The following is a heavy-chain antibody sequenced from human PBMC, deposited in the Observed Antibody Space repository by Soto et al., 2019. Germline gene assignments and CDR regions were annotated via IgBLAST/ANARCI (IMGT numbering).Heavy chain of an antibody. V-gene: IGHV4-59*12. CDR2: IFDGGSA. J-gene: IGHJ5*02. Sequence: PSETLSLTCTVSGGTITYYYWSWIRQAPGKGLEWLGYIFDGGSANYNPSLKSRVTISVDKSKNQFSLKLSSVTAADTAVYYCERVQVGDFSSWFDTWGQGTLVTVSS. CDR1: GGTITYYY. CDR3: ERVQVGDFSSWFDT. D-gene: IGHD4-4*01.